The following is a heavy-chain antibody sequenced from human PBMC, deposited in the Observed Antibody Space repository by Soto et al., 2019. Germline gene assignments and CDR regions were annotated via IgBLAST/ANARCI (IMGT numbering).Heavy chain of an antibody. CDR2: IKGDGIST. J-gene: IGHJ4*02. V-gene: IGHV3-74*01. CDR1: GFTFSSYW. CDR3: ARGAMRNYYNDY. D-gene: IGHD3-10*01. Sequence: EVQLVESGGGLVQSGGSLRLSCAASGFTFSSYWMHWVRQAPGKGLVWVSRIKGDGISTNYADSVKGRFTISRDNAKDTVFLQTNGLSAVDTAVYYCARGAMRNYYNDYWGQGTLVTVSS.